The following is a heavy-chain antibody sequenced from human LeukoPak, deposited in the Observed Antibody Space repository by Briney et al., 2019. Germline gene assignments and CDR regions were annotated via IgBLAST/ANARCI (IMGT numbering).Heavy chain of an antibody. V-gene: IGHV1-69*13. CDR2: IIPIFGTA. Sequence: SVKVSCKVSGYTLTELSMHWVRQAPGKGLEWMGGIIPIFGTANYAQKFQGRVTITADESTSTAYMELSSLRSEDTAVYYCARGYWITIFGVPILGDAFDIWGQGTMVTVSS. J-gene: IGHJ3*02. CDR1: GYTLTELS. CDR3: ARGYWITIFGVPILGDAFDI. D-gene: IGHD3-3*01.